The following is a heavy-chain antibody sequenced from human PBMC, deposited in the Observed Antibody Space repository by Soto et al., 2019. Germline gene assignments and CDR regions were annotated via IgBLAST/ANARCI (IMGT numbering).Heavy chain of an antibody. V-gene: IGHV3-30*18. CDR1: GFTFSSYG. D-gene: IGHD6-19*01. CDR2: ISYDGSNK. Sequence: GGSLSLSCAASGFTFSSYGMHWVRQAPGKGLEWVAVISYDGSNKYYADSMKGRFTISRDNSKNTLYLQMNSLRAEDTAVYYCAKDQGSGWYDVGAFDIWGQGTMVTVSS. CDR3: AKDQGSGWYDVGAFDI. J-gene: IGHJ3*02.